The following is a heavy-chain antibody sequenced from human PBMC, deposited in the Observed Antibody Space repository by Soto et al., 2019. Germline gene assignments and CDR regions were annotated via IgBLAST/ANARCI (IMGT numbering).Heavy chain of an antibody. CDR2: ISSSSSYI. Sequence: GGSLRLSCAASGFTFSSYSMNWVRQAPGKGLEWVSSISSSSSYIYYADSVKGRFTISRANAKNSLYLQMNSLRAEDTAVYYCAGLGYCSSTSSCIYYMDVWGKGTTVTVSS. J-gene: IGHJ6*03. CDR1: GFTFSSYS. D-gene: IGHD2-2*01. CDR3: AGLGYCSSTSSCIYYMDV. V-gene: IGHV3-21*01.